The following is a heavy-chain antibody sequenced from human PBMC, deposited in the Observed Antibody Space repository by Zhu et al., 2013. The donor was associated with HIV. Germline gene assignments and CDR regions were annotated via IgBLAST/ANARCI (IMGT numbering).Heavy chain of an antibody. V-gene: IGHV1-18*01. CDR3: ARDRGEQVEYYYGMDV. J-gene: IGHJ6*04. CDR2: ISAYNGNT. Sequence: QVQLVQSGAEVKKPGASVKVSCKASGYTFTSYGISWVRQAPGQGLEWMGWISAYNGNTNYAQKLQGRVTMTTDTSTSTAYMELRSLRSDDTAVYYCARDRGEQVEYYYGMDVWGQRDQRSPSPQ. CDR1: GYTFTSYG. D-gene: IGHD3-16*01.